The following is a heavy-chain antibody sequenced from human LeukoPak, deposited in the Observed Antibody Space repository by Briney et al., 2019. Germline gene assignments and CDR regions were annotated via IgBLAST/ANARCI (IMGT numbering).Heavy chain of an antibody. D-gene: IGHD7-27*01. Sequence: XIRQPPXXXLEWIGEINHSGSTNYNPSLKSRVTISVDTSKNQFSLRLSSVTAADTAVYYCARGRRLRNWGFSPQPFDYWGQGTLATVSS. CDR3: ARGRRLRNWGFSPQPFDY. V-gene: IGHV4-34*01. CDR2: INHSGST. J-gene: IGHJ4*02.